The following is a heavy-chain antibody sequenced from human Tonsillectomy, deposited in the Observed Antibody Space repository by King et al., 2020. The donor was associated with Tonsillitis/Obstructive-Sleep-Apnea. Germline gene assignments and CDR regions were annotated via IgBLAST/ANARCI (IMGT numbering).Heavy chain of an antibody. D-gene: IGHD5-12*01. CDR1: GGSISSYY. V-gene: IGHV4-59*01. CDR3: AREGLRDAFDI. CDR2: IYYSGST. Sequence: VQLQESGPGLVKPSETLSLTCTVSGGSISSYYWSWIRQPPGKGLESIGYIYYSGSTNYNPSLKSRVTISVDTSKNQFSLKLTAVTVADTAVYYCAREGLRDAFDIWGQGTMVTVSS. J-gene: IGHJ3*02.